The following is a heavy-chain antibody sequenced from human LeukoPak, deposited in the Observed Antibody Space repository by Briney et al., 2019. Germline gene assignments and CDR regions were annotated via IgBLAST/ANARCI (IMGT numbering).Heavy chain of an antibody. V-gene: IGHV3-73*01. Sequence: GGSLRLSCAASGFTFSNAWMSWVRQASGKGLEWVGRIRSKANSYATAYAASVKGRFTISRDDSKNTAYLQMSSLKTEDTAVYYCAKGAAAGRLIYYFDYWGQGTLVTVSS. J-gene: IGHJ4*02. CDR2: IRSKANSYAT. D-gene: IGHD6-13*01. CDR1: GFTFSNAW. CDR3: AKGAAAGRLIYYFDY.